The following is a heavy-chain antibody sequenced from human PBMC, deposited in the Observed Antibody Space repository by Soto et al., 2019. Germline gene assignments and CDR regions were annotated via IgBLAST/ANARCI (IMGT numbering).Heavy chain of an antibody. CDR3: ARGGIVVVPEGKWFDP. J-gene: IGHJ5*02. CDR2: IYHSGST. Sequence: QLQLQESGSGLVKPSQTLSLTCAVSGGSISSGGYSWSWIRQPPGKGLEWIGYIYHSGSTYYNLSLKSRVTISVDRSKNQYSLKLSSVTAADTAVYYCARGGIVVVPEGKWFDPWGHGTLVTVSS. V-gene: IGHV4-30-2*01. CDR1: GGSISSGGYS. D-gene: IGHD2-2*01.